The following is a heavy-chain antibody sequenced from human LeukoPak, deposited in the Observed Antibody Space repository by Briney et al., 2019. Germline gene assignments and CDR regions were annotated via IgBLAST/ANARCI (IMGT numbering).Heavy chain of an antibody. CDR3: ARGFYDSSGYYFDY. D-gene: IGHD3-22*01. V-gene: IGHV4-34*01. CDR1: GGSFSGYY. J-gene: IGHJ4*02. Sequence: SETLSLTCAVYGGSFSGYYWSWIRQPPGKGLEWIGEIDYRGSTNYNSSLKSRVTISVDTSKNQFSLKLYSVTAADTAVYYCARGFYDSSGYYFDYWGQGTLVTVSS. CDR2: IDYRGST.